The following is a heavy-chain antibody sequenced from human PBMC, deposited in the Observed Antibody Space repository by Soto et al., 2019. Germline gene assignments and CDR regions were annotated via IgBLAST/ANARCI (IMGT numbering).Heavy chain of an antibody. CDR3: ARVDCIGTSCRPPRFDY. CDR2: IIPIFGTA. D-gene: IGHD2-2*01. V-gene: IGHV1-69*12. Sequence: QVQLVQYGAEVKKPGSSVKVSCKASAGTFSSYAISWVRQAPGQGLEWMGGIIPIFGTANYAQKFQGRVTITADESTRTAYRGLSSLRSEDTAVYYCARVDCIGTSCRPPRFDYWGQGTLVTVSS. CDR1: AGTFSSYA. J-gene: IGHJ4*02.